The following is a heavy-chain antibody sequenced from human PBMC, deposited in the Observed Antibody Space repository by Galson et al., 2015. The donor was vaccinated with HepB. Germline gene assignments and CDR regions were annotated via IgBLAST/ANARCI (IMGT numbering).Heavy chain of an antibody. CDR2: IKQDGSEK. D-gene: IGHD3-10*01. V-gene: IGHV3-7*03. CDR3: ARERDYYGSGSYGDGMDV. Sequence: SLRLSCAASGFTFSSYWMSWVRQAPGKGLEWVANIKQDGSEKYYVDSVKGRFTISRDNAKNSLYLQMNSLRAEDTAVYYCARERDYYGSGSYGDGMDVWGQGTTVTVSS. CDR1: GFTFSSYW. J-gene: IGHJ6*02.